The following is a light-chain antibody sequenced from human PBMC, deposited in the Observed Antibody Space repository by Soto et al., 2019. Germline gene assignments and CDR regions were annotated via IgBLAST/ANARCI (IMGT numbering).Light chain of an antibody. CDR3: QQSYSTPPT. CDR1: QSISSY. CDR2: AAS. J-gene: IGKJ2*01. Sequence: DIQMTQSPSSLSASVGDRVTITCRARQSISSYLNWYQQKPGKAPKLQIYAASSLQSGVPSRFSGSGSGTDFTLTISSLQPEDFATYYCQQSYSTPPTFGQGTKLEIK. V-gene: IGKV1-39*01.